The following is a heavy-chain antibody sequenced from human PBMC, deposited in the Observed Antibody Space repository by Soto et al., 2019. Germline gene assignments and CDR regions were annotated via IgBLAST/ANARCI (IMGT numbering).Heavy chain of an antibody. V-gene: IGHV4-30-2*01. CDR3: ATAEDPFFYAMDV. CDR2: IFHSGST. CDR1: GGSITRGGHS. J-gene: IGHJ6*02. Sequence: PSETLSLTCVVSGGSITRGGHSWRWIRQPPGKGLEWIGYIFHSGSTSHNPSLKSRATISLDRSKNRFSLRLSSVTAADTAVYYCATAEDPFFYAMDVWGQGTTVTVSS.